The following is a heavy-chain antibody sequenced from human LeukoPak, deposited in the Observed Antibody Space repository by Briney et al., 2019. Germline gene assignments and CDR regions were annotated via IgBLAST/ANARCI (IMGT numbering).Heavy chain of an antibody. CDR1: GGSISSGSYY. D-gene: IGHD6-6*01. CDR2: IYTSGST. J-gene: IGHJ4*02. V-gene: IGHV4-61*02. Sequence: SETLSLTCTVSGGSISSGSYYWSWIRQPAGKGLEWIGRIYTSGSTNYNPSLKSRVTISVDTSKNQFSLKLSSVTAADTAIYYCARSTRSSSSSVDHWGQGTLVTVSS. CDR3: ARSTRSSSSSVDH.